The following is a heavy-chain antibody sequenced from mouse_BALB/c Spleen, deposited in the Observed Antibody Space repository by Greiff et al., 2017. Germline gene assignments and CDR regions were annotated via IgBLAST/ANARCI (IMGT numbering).Heavy chain of an antibody. CDR1: GFSLTGYG. CDR2: IWGDGST. Sequence: VMLVESGPGLVAPSQSLSITCTVSGFSLTGYGVNWVRQPPGKGLEWLGMIWGDGSTDYNSALKSRLSISKDNSKSQVFLKMNSLQTDDTARYYCAREGITTDYYAMDYWGQGTSVTVSS. CDR3: AREGITTDYYAMDY. V-gene: IGHV2-6-7*01. D-gene: IGHD2-4*01. J-gene: IGHJ4*01.